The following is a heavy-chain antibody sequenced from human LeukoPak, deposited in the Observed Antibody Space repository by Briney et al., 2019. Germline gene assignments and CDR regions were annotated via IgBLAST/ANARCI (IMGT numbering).Heavy chain of an antibody. Sequence: GGSLRLSCRISGFIFSNSWMNWVRQAPGKGLEWVANINQDGSEYYYADSVKGRFTISRDNSKNTLYLQMNSLRAEDTAVYYCGGGSSGYSFGYWGQGTLVTVSS. V-gene: IGHV3-7*01. CDR1: GFIFSNSW. J-gene: IGHJ4*02. CDR2: INQDGSEY. D-gene: IGHD3-22*01. CDR3: GGGSSGYSFGY.